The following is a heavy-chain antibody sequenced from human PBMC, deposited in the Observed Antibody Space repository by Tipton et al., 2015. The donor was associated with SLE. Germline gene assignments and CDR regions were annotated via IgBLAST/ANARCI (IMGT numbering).Heavy chain of an antibody. J-gene: IGHJ3*02. CDR3: ARGILGDPVAFDM. Sequence: SLRLSCVASGFGFGSYGMNWVRQAPGKGLEWVSSISGSGATIHYADSVKGRFTISRDNAKNTVYLQMNSLTVEDTAVYYCARGILGDPVAFDMWGQGTMAIVSS. CDR2: ISGSGATI. V-gene: IGHV3-23*01. CDR1: GFGFGSYG. D-gene: IGHD2/OR15-2a*01.